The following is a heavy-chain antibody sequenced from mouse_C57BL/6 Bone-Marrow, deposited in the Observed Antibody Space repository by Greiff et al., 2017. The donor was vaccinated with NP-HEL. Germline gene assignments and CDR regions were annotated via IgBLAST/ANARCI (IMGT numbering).Heavy chain of an antibody. CDR2: IWWDDDK. D-gene: IGHD2-2*01. Sequence: QVQLQQSGPGILQPSQTLSLTCSSSGFSLSTFGMGVGWIRQPSGKGLEWLAHIWWDDDKYYNPALKSRPTISKDTSNNQVCLKIANVYTADTATYYCARMGMGVTPDYYAMDYWGQGPSVTVTS. CDR1: GFSLSTFGMG. CDR3: ARMGMGVTPDYYAMDY. V-gene: IGHV8-8*01. J-gene: IGHJ4*01.